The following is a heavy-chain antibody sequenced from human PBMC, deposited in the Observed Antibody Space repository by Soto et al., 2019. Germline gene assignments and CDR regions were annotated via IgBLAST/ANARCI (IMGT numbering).Heavy chain of an antibody. Sequence: SVKVSCKASGGTFSSYAISWVRQAPGQGLEWVGGIIPIFGTANYAQKFQGRVTITADESTSTAYMELSTLRSEDTAVYYCASGGHLTGNTGRHFDYWGQGTLVTVSS. J-gene: IGHJ4*02. CDR1: GGTFSSYA. D-gene: IGHD1-20*01. CDR3: ASGGHLTGNTGRHFDY. CDR2: IIPIFGTA. V-gene: IGHV1-69*13.